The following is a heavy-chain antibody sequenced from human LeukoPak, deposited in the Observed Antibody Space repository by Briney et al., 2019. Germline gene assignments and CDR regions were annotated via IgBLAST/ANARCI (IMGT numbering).Heavy chain of an antibody. Sequence: GGSLRLSCEGSGFSFSSYWMTWVRQSPGKGPEWVANIKQDESERYTVDSVKGRFTISRDNAKNSLYLQMNSLRAEDTALYYCAKDTGYYYDSSGNFDYWGQGTLVTVSS. V-gene: IGHV3-7*03. CDR3: AKDTGYYYDSSGNFDY. CDR2: IKQDESER. D-gene: IGHD3-22*01. J-gene: IGHJ4*02. CDR1: GFSFSSYW.